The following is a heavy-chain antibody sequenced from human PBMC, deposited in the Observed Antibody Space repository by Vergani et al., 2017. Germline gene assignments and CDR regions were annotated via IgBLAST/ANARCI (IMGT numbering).Heavy chain of an antibody. CDR3: ARAMIVVGGRAFDI. Sequence: VQLVQSGAEVKKPGSSVKVSCKASGSTFSSYAISWVRQAPGQGLEWMGRIIPILGIANYAQKFQGRVTITADKSTSTAYMELSSLRSEDTAVYYCARAMIVVGGRAFDIWGEGTMVTVSS. CDR1: GSTFSSYA. D-gene: IGHD3-22*01. V-gene: IGHV1-69*09. J-gene: IGHJ3*02. CDR2: IIPILGIA.